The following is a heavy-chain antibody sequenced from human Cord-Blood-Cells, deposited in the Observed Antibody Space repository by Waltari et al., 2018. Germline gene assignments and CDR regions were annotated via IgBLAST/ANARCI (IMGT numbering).Heavy chain of an antibody. CDR1: GYTLTELS. D-gene: IGHD3-3*01. V-gene: IGHV1-24*01. CDR2: FDPEDGET. Sequence: QVQLVQSGAEVKKPGASVKVSCKVSGYTLTELSMHWVRQAPGKGLEWMGCFDPEDGETIYAQKFQGRVTMTEDTSTDTAYMELSSLRSEDSAVYYGATAEGITIFGVVIVRYFQHWGQGTLVTVSS. J-gene: IGHJ1*01. CDR3: ATAEGITIFGVVIVRYFQH.